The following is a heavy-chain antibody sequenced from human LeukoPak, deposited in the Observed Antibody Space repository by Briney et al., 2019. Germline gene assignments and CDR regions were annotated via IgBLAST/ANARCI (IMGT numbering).Heavy chain of an antibody. CDR1: GYTFTSYG. V-gene: IGHV1-18*01. CDR2: IYSYNGNT. CDR3: ARLKKYGDYGY. J-gene: IGHJ4*02. Sequence: GASVKVSCKASGYTFTSYGISWVRQAPGQGLEWMGWIYSYNGNTNYAQKFQGRVTMTTDTSTSTAYMELRSLRSDDAAVYYCARLKKYGDYGYWGQGTLVTVSS. D-gene: IGHD4-17*01.